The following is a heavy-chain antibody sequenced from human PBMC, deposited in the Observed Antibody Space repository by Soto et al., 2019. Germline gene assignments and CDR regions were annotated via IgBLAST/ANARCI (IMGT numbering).Heavy chain of an antibody. J-gene: IGHJ4*02. CDR1: GGSISSYY. CDR3: ARAVVGAAAPFDY. V-gene: IGHV4-59*08. Sequence: PSETLSLTCTVSGGSISSYYWSWIRQPPGKGLEWIGYIYYSGTTNYNPSLKSRVTISVDTSKNQLSLKLTSVTAADTAVYYCARAVVGAAAPFDYWGQGTLVTVSS. D-gene: IGHD1-26*01. CDR2: IYYSGTT.